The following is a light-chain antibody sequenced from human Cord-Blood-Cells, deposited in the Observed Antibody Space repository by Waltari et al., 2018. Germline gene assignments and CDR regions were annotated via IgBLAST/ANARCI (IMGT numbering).Light chain of an antibody. CDR1: RSYVGGYHY. J-gene: IGLJ2*01. Sequence: SALTQRPPVSVSRGQSLPLPCPRTRSYVGGYHYVPWYQQPPGKAPKLMIYEGSNRPSGVSNRVSGSKSGNTASLTISGLQAEDEADYYCSSYTSSSTQVFGGGTKLTVL. V-gene: IGLV2-14*01. CDR2: EGS. CDR3: SSYTSSSTQV.